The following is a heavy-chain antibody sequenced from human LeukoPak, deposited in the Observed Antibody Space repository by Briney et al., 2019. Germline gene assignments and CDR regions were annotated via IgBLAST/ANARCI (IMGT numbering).Heavy chain of an antibody. J-gene: IGHJ4*02. CDR1: GFTFSNAW. CDR2: ISDNAGST. CDR3: AKALKGYCSGGSCPYFDY. V-gene: IGHV3-64D*06. D-gene: IGHD2-15*01. Sequence: PGGSLRLSCAASGFTFSNAWMSWVRQAPGKGLEYVSSISDNAGSTYYADSVKGRFTISRDNSKNTLYLQMSSLRAEDTAVYYCAKALKGYCSGGSCPYFDYWGQGTLVTVSS.